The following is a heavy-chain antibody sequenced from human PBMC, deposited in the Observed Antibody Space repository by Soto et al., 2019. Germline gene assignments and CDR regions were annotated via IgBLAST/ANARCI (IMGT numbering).Heavy chain of an antibody. CDR3: ARAVGIVVVPAAYDY. V-gene: IGHV1-69*08. CDR1: GGTFSSYT. CDR2: IIPIIGKA. D-gene: IGHD2-2*03. Sequence: SVKVSCKASGGTFSSYTISWVRQAPGQGLEWMGRIIPIIGKANYAQKFQGRVTITTDKSTSTAYMELRSLRSDDTAVYYCARAVGIVVVPAAYDYWGQGTLVTVSS. J-gene: IGHJ4*02.